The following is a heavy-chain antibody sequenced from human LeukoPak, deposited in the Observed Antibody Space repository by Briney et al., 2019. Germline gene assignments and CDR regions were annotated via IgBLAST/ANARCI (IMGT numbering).Heavy chain of an antibody. CDR3: AAAPADYYYYGMDV. D-gene: IGHD2-2*01. V-gene: IGHV1-69*06. J-gene: IGHJ6*04. Sequence: VASVKVSCKASGGTFSSYAISWVRQAPGQGLEWMGGNIPIFGTANYAQKFQGRVTITADKSTSTAYMELSSLRSEDTAVYYCAAAPADYYYYGMDVWGKGTTVTVSS. CDR1: GGTFSSYA. CDR2: NIPIFGTA.